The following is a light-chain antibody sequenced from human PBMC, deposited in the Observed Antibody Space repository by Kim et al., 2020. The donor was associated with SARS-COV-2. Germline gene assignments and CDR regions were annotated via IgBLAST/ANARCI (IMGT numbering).Light chain of an antibody. CDR2: AAS. CDR1: QDIANS. J-gene: IGKJ1*01. Sequence: AAVADRLTITCRARQDIANSLAWYQKKPGTVPKVLIYAASTLQSGVPSPFSGSGPGTEFTLPIGSLQTEDVATYYWQKYNSAPWTFGPGTKVDIK. V-gene: IGKV1-27*01. CDR3: QKYNSAPWT.